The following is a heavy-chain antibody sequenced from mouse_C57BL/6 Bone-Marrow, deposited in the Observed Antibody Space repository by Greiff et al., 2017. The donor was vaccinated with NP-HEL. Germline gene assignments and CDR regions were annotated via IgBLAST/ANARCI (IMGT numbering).Heavy chain of an antibody. CDR3: TRDYYGSSPDWYFDV. CDR2: LSSGGDYI. J-gene: IGHJ1*03. Sequence: EVQGVESGEGLVKPGGSLKLSCAASGFTFSSYAMSWVRQTPEKRLEWVAYLSSGGDYIYYADTVKGRFTISRDNARNTLYLQMSSLKSEDTAMYYCTRDYYGSSPDWYFDVWGTGTTVTVSS. CDR1: GFTFSSYA. D-gene: IGHD1-1*01. V-gene: IGHV5-9-1*02.